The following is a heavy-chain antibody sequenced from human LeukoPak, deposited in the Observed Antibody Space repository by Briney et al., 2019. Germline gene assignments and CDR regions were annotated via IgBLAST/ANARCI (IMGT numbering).Heavy chain of an antibody. CDR1: GFTFSGSA. J-gene: IGHJ4*02. V-gene: IGHV3-73*01. CDR3: AKDGTPYDFWSGYYRY. Sequence: GGSLRLSCAASGFTFSGSAMHWVRQASGKGLEWVGRIRSKANSYATAYAASVKGRFTISRDDSKNTAYLQMNSLRAEDTAVYYCAKDGTPYDFWSGYYRYWGQGTLVTVSS. CDR2: IRSKANSYAT. D-gene: IGHD3-3*01.